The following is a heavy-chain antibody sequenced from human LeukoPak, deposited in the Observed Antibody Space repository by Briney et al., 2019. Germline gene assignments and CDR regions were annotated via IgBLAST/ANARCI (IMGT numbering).Heavy chain of an antibody. D-gene: IGHD3-22*01. V-gene: IGHV3-53*01. CDR3: ARDNYDSSGFT. J-gene: IGHJ4*02. CDR1: GFTVSNTY. Sequence: GGCLRLSCAASGFTVSNTYMSWVRQAPGKGLEWVSIIYSGGGTRYADSVKGRFTISRDNSRNTLYLQMNSLRAEDTALYYCARDNYDSSGFTWGQGTLVTVSS. CDR2: IYSGGGT.